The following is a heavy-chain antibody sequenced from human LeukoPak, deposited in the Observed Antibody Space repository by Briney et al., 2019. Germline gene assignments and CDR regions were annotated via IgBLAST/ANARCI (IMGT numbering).Heavy chain of an antibody. Sequence: PGGSLRLSCAASGFTFSSYAMSWVRRAPGKGLEWVSAISGSGGSTYYADSVKGRFTISRDNSKNTLYLQMNSLRAEDTAVYYCAKKGNSGWFGTYYFDYWGQGTLVTVSS. CDR2: ISGSGGST. CDR1: GFTFSSYA. CDR3: AKKGNSGWFGTYYFDY. V-gene: IGHV3-23*01. J-gene: IGHJ4*02. D-gene: IGHD6-19*01.